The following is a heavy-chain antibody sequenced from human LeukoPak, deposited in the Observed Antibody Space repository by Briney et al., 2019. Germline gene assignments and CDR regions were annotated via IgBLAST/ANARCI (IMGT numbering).Heavy chain of an antibody. CDR1: GGSISSSSYY. CDR2: IYYSGST. D-gene: IGHD3-3*01. V-gene: IGHV4-39*07. Sequence: SETLSLTCTVSGGSISSSSYYWGWIRQPPGKGLEWIGSIYYSGSTYYNPSLKSRVTISVDTSKNQFSLKLSSVTAADTAVYYCASGYYDFWSAPPGFDYWGQGTLVTVSS. J-gene: IGHJ4*02. CDR3: ASGYYDFWSAPPGFDY.